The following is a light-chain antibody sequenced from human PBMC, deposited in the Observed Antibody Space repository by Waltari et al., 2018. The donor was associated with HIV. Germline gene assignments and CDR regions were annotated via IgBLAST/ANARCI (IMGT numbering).Light chain of an antibody. CDR2: QDN. CDR3: QAWDSSRPV. Sequence: SFELTQPSSVSVSPGPTASITCSGHKLGDKYACWYQQRPGQSPLLVIYQDNKRPSGIPERFSGSNSGDTATLTISGTQAVDEADYYCQAWDSSRPVFGGGTKLTVL. J-gene: IGLJ2*01. V-gene: IGLV3-1*01. CDR1: KLGDKY.